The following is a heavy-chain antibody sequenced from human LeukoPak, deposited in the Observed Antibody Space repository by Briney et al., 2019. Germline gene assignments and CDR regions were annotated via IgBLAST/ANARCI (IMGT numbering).Heavy chain of an antibody. Sequence: GGSLRLSCAASGFTFSSYSMNWVRQAPGKGLEWVSSISSSTSYIYYADSVKGRLTISRDNAKNSLYLQMNSLRAEDTAIYYCARDPTPRYCSGGSCYTHYGMDVWGQGTTVTVSS. D-gene: IGHD2-15*01. V-gene: IGHV3-21*01. J-gene: IGHJ6*02. CDR2: ISSSTSYI. CDR3: ARDPTPRYCSGGSCYTHYGMDV. CDR1: GFTFSSYS.